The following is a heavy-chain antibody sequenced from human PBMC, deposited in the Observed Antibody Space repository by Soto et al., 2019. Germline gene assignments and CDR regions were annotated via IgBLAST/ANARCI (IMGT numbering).Heavy chain of an antibody. V-gene: IGHV6-1*01. J-gene: IGHJ4*02. CDR2: TYYRSKWYN. CDR1: GDSVSSNSAA. D-gene: IGHD1-7*01. Sequence: SQTLSLSCAISGDSVSSNSAAWNLIMQSPSRGLEWLGRTYYRSKWYNDYAVSVKSRITINPDTSKNQFSLQLNSVTPEDTAVYYCARVLGRHWNSFDYWGQGTLVTVSS. CDR3: ARVLGRHWNSFDY.